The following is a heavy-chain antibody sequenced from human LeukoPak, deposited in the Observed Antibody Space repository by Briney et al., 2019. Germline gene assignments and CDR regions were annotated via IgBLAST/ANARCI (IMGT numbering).Heavy chain of an antibody. D-gene: IGHD5-24*01. CDR2: IRYDGSNK. V-gene: IGHV3-30*02. CDR3: AKRGMGTVDY. J-gene: IGHJ4*02. CDR1: GFTFSSYG. Sequence: GGSLRLSCAASGFTFSSYGMHWGRQAPGKGLEWVAGIRYDGSNKYYADSVKGRFTISRDNSKNTLYLQMNSLRAEDTAVYYCAKRGMGTVDYWGQGTLVTVSS.